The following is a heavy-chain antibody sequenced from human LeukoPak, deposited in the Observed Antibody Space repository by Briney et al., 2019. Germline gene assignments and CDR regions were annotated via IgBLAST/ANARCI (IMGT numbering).Heavy chain of an antibody. D-gene: IGHD1-7*01. CDR2: ISAYNGNT. Sequence: ASVKVSCKASGYTFTSYGISWVRQAPGQGLEWMGWISAYNGNTNYAQKLQGRVTMTTDTSTSTAYMELRSLRSDDTAVYYCARASPGTTSGYYYYYMDVWGKGTTVTVSS. CDR3: ARASPGTTSGYYYYYMDV. V-gene: IGHV1-18*01. CDR1: GYTFTSYG. J-gene: IGHJ6*03.